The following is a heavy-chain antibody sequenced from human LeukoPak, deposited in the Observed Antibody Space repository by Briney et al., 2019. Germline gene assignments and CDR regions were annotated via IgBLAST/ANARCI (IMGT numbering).Heavy chain of an antibody. Sequence: ASVKVSRKASGGTFSSYAISWVRQAPGQGLEWMGGIIPIFGTANYAQKFQGRVTITTDESTSTAYMELSSLRSEDTAVYYCARGGIAARLYNWFDPWGQGTLVTVSS. V-gene: IGHV1-69*05. CDR3: ARGGIAARLYNWFDP. CDR1: GGTFSSYA. D-gene: IGHD6-6*01. J-gene: IGHJ5*02. CDR2: IIPIFGTA.